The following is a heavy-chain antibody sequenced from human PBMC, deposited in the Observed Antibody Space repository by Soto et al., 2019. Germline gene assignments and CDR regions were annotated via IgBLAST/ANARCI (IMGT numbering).Heavy chain of an antibody. Sequence: VASVKVSCKASGYTFTSYGISWVRQAPGQGLEWMGWISAYNGNTNYAQKLQGRVTMTTDTSTSTAYMELRSLRSDDTAVHYCARALGPVNSGSFRLWGQGTLVTVSS. CDR3: ARALGPVNSGSFRL. V-gene: IGHV1-18*04. CDR2: ISAYNGNT. D-gene: IGHD1-26*01. J-gene: IGHJ4*02. CDR1: GYTFTSYG.